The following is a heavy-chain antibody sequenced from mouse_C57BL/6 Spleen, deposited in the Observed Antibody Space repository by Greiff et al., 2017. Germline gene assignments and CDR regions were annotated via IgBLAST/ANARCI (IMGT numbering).Heavy chain of an antibody. J-gene: IGHJ2*01. CDR3: ARHYSNYFDY. D-gene: IGHD2-5*01. V-gene: IGHV5-4*01. CDR1: GFTFSSYA. Sequence: EVQVVESGGGLVKPGGSLKLSCAASGFTFSSYAMSWVRQTPEKRLEWVATISDGGSYTYYPDNVKGRFTISRDNAKNNLYLQMSHLKSEDTAMYYCARHYSNYFDYWGQGTTLTVSS. CDR2: ISDGGSYT.